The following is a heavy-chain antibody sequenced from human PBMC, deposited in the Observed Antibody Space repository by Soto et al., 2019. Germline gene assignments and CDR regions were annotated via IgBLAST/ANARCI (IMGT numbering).Heavy chain of an antibody. J-gene: IGHJ6*02. D-gene: IGHD2-15*01. V-gene: IGHV3-11*01. CDR1: GFTFSDNY. CDR2: ISSSGSTI. CDR3: ARELWGYCSGDGCYSSRKFNYYGLDV. Sequence: KPGGSLRLSCAASGFTFSDNYMSWIRQAPGKGLEWVSYISSSGSTIYYADSVKGRFTVSRDNAKNSLDLQMNSLRAEDTAVYYCARELWGYCSGDGCYSSRKFNYYGLDVWGQGTTVTVSS.